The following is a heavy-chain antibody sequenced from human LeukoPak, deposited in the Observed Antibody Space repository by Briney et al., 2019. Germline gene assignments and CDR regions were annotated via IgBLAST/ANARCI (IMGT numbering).Heavy chain of an antibody. CDR1: AYTFTDYY. D-gene: IGHD4-23*01. V-gene: IGHV1-2*06. Sequence: ASVKVSCKASAYTFTDYYIHWVRQAPGQGLEWVGRMNPNSGGADYAPKFQGRVSMTRETSIKTAYVELTRLQSDDTAMYYCARVAYGNSATHFDYWGQGTLVTVSS. CDR2: MNPNSGGA. CDR3: ARVAYGNSATHFDY. J-gene: IGHJ4*02.